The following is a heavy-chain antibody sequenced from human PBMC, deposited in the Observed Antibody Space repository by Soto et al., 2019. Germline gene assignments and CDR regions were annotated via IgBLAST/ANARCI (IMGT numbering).Heavy chain of an antibody. CDR3: ARPRTTATTKGYDY. V-gene: IGHV1-69*01. CDR2: IIPIFGTT. D-gene: IGHD1-1*01. J-gene: IGHJ4*02. CDR1: GGTFSSYP. Sequence: QVQLVQSGAEVKKPGSSVRVSCKASGGTFSSYPIGWLRQAPGQGLEWMGVIIPIFGTTNYAQRFQARVTISADESTSTAYMELITLRYEYTAVYFWARPRTTATTKGYDYWGQGTLVTVSS.